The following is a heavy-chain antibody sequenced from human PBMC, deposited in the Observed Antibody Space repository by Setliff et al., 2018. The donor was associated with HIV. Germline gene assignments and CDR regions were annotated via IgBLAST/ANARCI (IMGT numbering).Heavy chain of an antibody. CDR3: ARDVGLCGVDCWPYFYFDL. Sequence: PSETLSLTCTISGGFISNHYWNWIRQPPGKGLEWIGSTHYSGSSYCSPSLKSRVTISLDTSKNQFSLKLSSMTAADTAVYYCARDVGLCGVDCWPYFYFDLWGRGNLVTVS. CDR1: GGFISNHY. CDR2: THYSGSS. J-gene: IGHJ2*01. D-gene: IGHD2-21*02. V-gene: IGHV4-59*11.